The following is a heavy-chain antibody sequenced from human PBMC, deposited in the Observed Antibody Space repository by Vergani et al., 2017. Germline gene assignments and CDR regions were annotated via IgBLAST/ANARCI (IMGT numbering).Heavy chain of an antibody. V-gene: IGHV3-21*01. D-gene: IGHD2-2*02. J-gene: IGHJ3*02. CDR3: ALCSSTSCYTSAFDI. CDR2: ISSSSSYI. CDR1: GFTFSSYS. Sequence: EVQLVESGGGLVKPGGSLRLSCAASGFTFSSYSMNWVRQAPGKGLEWVSSISSSSSYIYYADSLKGRFTISRDNAKNSLYLQMNSLRAEDTAVYYCALCSSTSCYTSAFDIWGQGTMVTVSS.